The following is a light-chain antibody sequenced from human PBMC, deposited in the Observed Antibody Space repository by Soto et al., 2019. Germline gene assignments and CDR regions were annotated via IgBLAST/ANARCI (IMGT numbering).Light chain of an antibody. CDR2: GAS. Sequence: EIVLTQSPGTLSLSPGERATLSCRASQSVSSSDLAWYHHKPGQPPRLLIYGASSRATGIPDRFSGSGSGTDFTLTISRLEPEDFAVYYCQQYGSSPGTFGQGTKVEIK. V-gene: IGKV3-20*01. CDR3: QQYGSSPGT. J-gene: IGKJ1*01. CDR1: QSVSSSD.